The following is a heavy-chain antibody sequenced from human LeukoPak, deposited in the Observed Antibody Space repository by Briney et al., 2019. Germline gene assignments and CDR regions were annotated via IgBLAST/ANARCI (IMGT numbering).Heavy chain of an antibody. J-gene: IGHJ2*01. CDR1: GGSVSSGSYY. V-gene: IGHV4-61*01. CDR2: IYYSGST. Sequence: SETLSLTCTVSGGSVSSGSYYWSWIRQPPGKGLEWIGYIYYSGSTNYNPSLKSRVTISVDTSKNQFSLKLSSVTAADTDVYYCASVGPPWYFDLWGRGTLVTVSS. D-gene: IGHD1-26*01. CDR3: ASVGPPWYFDL.